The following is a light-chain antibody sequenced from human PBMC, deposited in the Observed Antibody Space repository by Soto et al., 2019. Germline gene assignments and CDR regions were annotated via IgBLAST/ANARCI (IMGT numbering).Light chain of an antibody. CDR1: QSINIY. Sequence: IQMTQSPSSLSASVGDSVTVTCRASQSINIYLNWYQQKPGKAPTLLIYGDSSLQSGVPSRFTGGGSRTYFTLTISSLQPEDFATYYCQQSYRSPYTFGQGTKLEIK. CDR2: GDS. J-gene: IGKJ2*01. V-gene: IGKV1-39*01. CDR3: QQSYRSPYT.